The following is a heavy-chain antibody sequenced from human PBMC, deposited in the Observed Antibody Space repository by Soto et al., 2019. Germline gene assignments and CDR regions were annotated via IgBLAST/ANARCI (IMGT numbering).Heavy chain of an antibody. D-gene: IGHD6-13*01. CDR3: VIDDFRAAVSLFYFEQ. CDR1: GITFKEYG. CDR2: INWNGGSI. V-gene: IGHV3-20*04. J-gene: IGHJ4*02. Sequence: EVRLVESGGGLVRPGGSLRLSCAVSGITFKEYGMSWVRQTPGKGLQWVAGINWNGGSIGYADSVKGRFTISRDNAKKSLYLQMSSLRAEDTALYYCVIDDFRAAVSLFYFEQWGQGTQVTVSS.